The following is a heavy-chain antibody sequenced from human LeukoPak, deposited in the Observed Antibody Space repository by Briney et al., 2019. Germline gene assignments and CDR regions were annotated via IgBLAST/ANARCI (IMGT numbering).Heavy chain of an antibody. CDR1: GFTFSSYG. CDR3: ARSAAYYYGSGSDY. D-gene: IGHD3-10*01. V-gene: IGHV3-30*03. J-gene: IGHJ4*02. Sequence: GGSLRLSCAASGFTFSSYGMSWVRQAPGKGLEWVALISYDGNNKYYADSVKGRFTISRDNSKNTLYLQMNSLRAEDTAVYYCARSAAYYYGSGSDYWGQGTLVTVSS. CDR2: ISYDGNNK.